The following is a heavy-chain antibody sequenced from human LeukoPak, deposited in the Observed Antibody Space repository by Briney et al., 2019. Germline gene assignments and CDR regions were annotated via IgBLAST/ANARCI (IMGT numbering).Heavy chain of an antibody. CDR1: GGSFSGYY. Sequence: PSETLSLTCAVYGGSFSGYYWSWIRQPPGKGLEWIGEINHSGSTNYNPSLKSRVTISVDTSKNQFSLKLSSVTAADTAVYYCARTLAGGGWFDGWGQGTLVTVSS. D-gene: IGHD6-13*01. V-gene: IGHV4-34*01. CDR2: INHSGST. J-gene: IGHJ5*02. CDR3: ARTLAGGGWFDG.